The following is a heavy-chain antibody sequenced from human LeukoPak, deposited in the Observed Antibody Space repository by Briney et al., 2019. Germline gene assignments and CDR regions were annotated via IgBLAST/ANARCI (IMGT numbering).Heavy chain of an antibody. CDR3: AKDRYFDSSANHYESGE. V-gene: IGHV3-23*01. Sequence: PGGSLRLSCAASGFTFSYYWMHWVRQAPGKGLVWVSGITGGGGFTKYADSVTGRFTISRDNSKNTIYLQMNSPRAEDTAVYYCAKDRYFDSSANHYESGEWGQGTLVTVSS. D-gene: IGHD3-22*01. J-gene: IGHJ4*02. CDR1: GFTFSYYW. CDR2: ITGGGGFT.